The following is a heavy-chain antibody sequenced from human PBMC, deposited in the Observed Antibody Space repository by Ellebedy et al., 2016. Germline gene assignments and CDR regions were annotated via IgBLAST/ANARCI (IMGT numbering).Heavy chain of an antibody. CDR1: GFTFSIYA. CDR2: ISGGST. D-gene: IGHD3-3*01. V-gene: IGHV3-23*01. Sequence: GGSLRLSXAASGFTFSIYAMNWVRQAPGKGLEWVSAISGGSTYYADSVKGRFTISRDNSKNTLYLLMNSLGAEDSAVYYCAKDMSQVYDFWSGYYNAWFNPWGQGTLVTVSS. J-gene: IGHJ5*02. CDR3: AKDMSQVYDFWSGYYNAWFNP.